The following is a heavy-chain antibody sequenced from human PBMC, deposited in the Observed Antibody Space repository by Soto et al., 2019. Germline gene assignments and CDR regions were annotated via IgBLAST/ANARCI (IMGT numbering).Heavy chain of an antibody. Sequence: KTSETLSLTCAIYGGSFSGYYWSWLRQPPGKGLEWIGEINHSGSTNYNPSLKSRVTISADTSKNQFSLKLSSVTAADTAVYYCASVDMIVVGTWYFDLWGRGTLVTVS. CDR3: ASVDMIVVGTWYFDL. D-gene: IGHD3-22*01. J-gene: IGHJ2*01. CDR1: GGSFSGYY. CDR2: INHSGST. V-gene: IGHV4-34*01.